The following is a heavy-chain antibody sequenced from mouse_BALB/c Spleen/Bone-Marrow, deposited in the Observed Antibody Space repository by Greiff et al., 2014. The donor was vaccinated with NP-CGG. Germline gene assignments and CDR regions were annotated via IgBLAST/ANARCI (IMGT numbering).Heavy chain of an antibody. D-gene: IGHD2-3*01. Sequence: QGQLKESGPGLGAPTQSLTITCTVSGVSLASYGINWGRQPPGKGLEWLGVIWAGGATNYNSALMSRLSISKDNSKSQVFLKMNSLQIDDTAMFYCTREREGDGYYDFDYWGQGTIFTVSS. CDR3: TREREGDGYYDFDY. V-gene: IGHV2-9*02. J-gene: IGHJ2*01. CDR1: GVSLASYG. CDR2: IWAGGAT.